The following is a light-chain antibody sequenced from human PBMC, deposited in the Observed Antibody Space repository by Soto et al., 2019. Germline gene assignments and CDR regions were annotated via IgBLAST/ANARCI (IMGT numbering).Light chain of an antibody. CDR2: DNN. Sequence: QSVLTQPPSVSGTPGQRVSISCTGTSSNIGADYYVHWYQQLPGTAPRLLIFDNNNRPSGVPDRFSGSRSGTSASLAITGLQAEDEAIDYCQSYDSSLSTSIFGAGTKLTVL. CDR1: SSNIGADYY. V-gene: IGLV1-40*01. J-gene: IGLJ2*01. CDR3: QSYDSSLSTSI.